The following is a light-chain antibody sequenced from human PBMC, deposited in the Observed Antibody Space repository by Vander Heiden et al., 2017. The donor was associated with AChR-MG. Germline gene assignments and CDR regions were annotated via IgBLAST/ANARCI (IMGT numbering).Light chain of an antibody. CDR3: QSYDHSLSGSDV. V-gene: IGLV1-40*01. J-gene: IGLJ1*01. CDR1: SSNIGATYD. Sequence: QSVLTQPPSVSGAPGQRVTISCTGTSSNIGATYDVHWYQQLPGTAPKLLIYENTNRPSGVPDRFSGSKSATSASPTTSGLQTEDEADYYCQSYDHSLSGSDVFGTGTKVTVL. CDR2: ENT.